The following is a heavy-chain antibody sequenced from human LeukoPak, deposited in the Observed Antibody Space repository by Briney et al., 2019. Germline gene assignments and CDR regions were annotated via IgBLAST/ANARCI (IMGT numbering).Heavy chain of an antibody. J-gene: IGHJ4*02. D-gene: IGHD3-22*01. CDR1: GYTLTSYY. V-gene: IGHV1-18*04. CDR2: ISAYNGNT. Sequence: GASVKVSCKASGYTLTSYYLHWVRQAPGQGLEWMGWISAYNGNTNYAQKLQGRVTMTTDTSTSTAYMELRSLRSDDTAVYYCARDSPHYYDSSKGDYWGQGTLVTVSS. CDR3: ARDSPHYYDSSKGDY.